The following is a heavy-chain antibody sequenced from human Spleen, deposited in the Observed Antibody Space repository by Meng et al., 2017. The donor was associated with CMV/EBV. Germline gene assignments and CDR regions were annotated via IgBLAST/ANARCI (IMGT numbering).Heavy chain of an antibody. CDR3: ARDWGGIDY. CDR2: ITAGSNPI. D-gene: IGHD2-21*01. CDR1: GFDFSDLA. Sequence: GESLKISCAASGFDFSDLAMNWVRQAPGKGLEWLGYITAGSNPIYYADSVRGRFTMSRDNAKKSLYLQMNSLRAEDTAVYYCARDWGGIDYWGQGTLVTVSS. V-gene: IGHV3-48*04. J-gene: IGHJ4*02.